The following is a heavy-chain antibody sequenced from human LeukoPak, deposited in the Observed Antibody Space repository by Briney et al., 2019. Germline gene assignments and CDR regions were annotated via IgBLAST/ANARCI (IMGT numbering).Heavy chain of an antibody. CDR1: GGTFSSYA. CDR2: IIPIFGTA. Sequence: ASVKVSCKASGGTFSSYAISWVRQAPGQGLEWMGGIIPIFGTANYAQKFQGRVTITADESTSTAYMELSSLRSEDTAVYYCARDYSNYYFDYWGQGTLATVSS. D-gene: IGHD4-11*01. V-gene: IGHV1-69*13. CDR3: ARDYSNYYFDY. J-gene: IGHJ4*02.